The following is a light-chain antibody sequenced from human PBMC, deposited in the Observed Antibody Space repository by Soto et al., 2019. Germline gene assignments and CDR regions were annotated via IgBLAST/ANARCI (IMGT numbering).Light chain of an antibody. CDR3: QSYDSGLRGSDVV. J-gene: IGLJ2*01. CDR2: GNN. CDR1: SSNIGAGYD. Sequence: QSVLTQPPSVSGAPGQRVTISCTGSSSNIGAGYDVHWYQQLPGAAPKLLIFGNNNRPSGVPDRFSGSKSGTSASLAITGLQAEDEADYYCQSYDSGLRGSDVVFGGGTKVTVL. V-gene: IGLV1-40*01.